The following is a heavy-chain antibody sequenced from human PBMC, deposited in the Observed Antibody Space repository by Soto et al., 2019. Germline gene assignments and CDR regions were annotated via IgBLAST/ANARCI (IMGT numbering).Heavy chain of an antibody. D-gene: IGHD3-10*01. V-gene: IGHV1-69*13. CDR3: ARDPAAVGHYYGSGSYSFGWFDP. CDR2: IIPIFGTA. J-gene: IGHJ5*02. Sequence: SVKVSCKASGGTFSSYAISWVRQAPGQGLEWMGGIIPIFGTANYAQKFQGRVTITADESTSTAYMELSSLRSEDTAVYYCARDPAAVGHYYGSGSYSFGWFDPWGQGTLVTVSS. CDR1: GGTFSSYA.